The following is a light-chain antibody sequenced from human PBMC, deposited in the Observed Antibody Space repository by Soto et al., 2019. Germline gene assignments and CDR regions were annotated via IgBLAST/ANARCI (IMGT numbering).Light chain of an antibody. J-gene: IGKJ1*01. V-gene: IGKV1-5*03. CDR1: QSISSW. CDR2: KAS. CDR3: QQYDVDSGT. Sequence: DIQMTQSPSTLSASVGDRVTITCRATQSISSWLAWYQQKPGKAPKLLIYKASSSESGVPTRFSGSGSGTEFTLTISSLQPDDFATYYCQQYDVDSGTFGQGTKVDIK.